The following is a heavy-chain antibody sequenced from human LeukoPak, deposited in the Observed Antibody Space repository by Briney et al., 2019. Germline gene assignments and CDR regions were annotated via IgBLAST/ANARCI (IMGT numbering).Heavy chain of an antibody. CDR1: GFTFSSYA. D-gene: IGHD2-21*02. CDR2: ISASGNSS. Sequence: PGGSLRLSCAASGFTFSSYAMSWVRQAPGKGLEWVSTISASGNSSYYADSVKGRFTISRGNSKNTLYLQMNSLSAKDTAVYYCAKGIRCGGDCYLNWYFALWGRGTLVTVSS. CDR3: AKGIRCGGDCYLNWYFAL. V-gene: IGHV3-23*01. J-gene: IGHJ2*01.